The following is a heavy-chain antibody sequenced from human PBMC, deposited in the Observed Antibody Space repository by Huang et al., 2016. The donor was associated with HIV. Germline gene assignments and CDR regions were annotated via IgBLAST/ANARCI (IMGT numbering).Heavy chain of an antibody. CDR3: AKDRVAGTGHCFDP. CDR1: GFSFSGYT. D-gene: IGHD6-19*01. V-gene: IGHV3-23*01. CDR2: RRGSHNTT. J-gene: IGHJ5*02. Sequence: EVKLLESGGGLVQPGGSLRLSCAAFGFSFSGYTMTWVRQALGKGLEWVSSRRGSHNTTFYADSVKGRFTISRDNSKNTLYLQMKSLRVDDTAVYYCAKDRVAGTGHCFDPWGQGTLVTVSS.